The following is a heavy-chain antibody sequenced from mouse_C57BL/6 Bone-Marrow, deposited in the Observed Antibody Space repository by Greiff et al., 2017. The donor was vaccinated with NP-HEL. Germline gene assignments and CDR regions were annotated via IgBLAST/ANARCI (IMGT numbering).Heavy chain of an antibody. Sequence: EVKVVESGGGLVKPGGSLKLSCAASGFTFSSYAMSWVRQTPEKRLEWVATISDGGSYTYYPDNVQGRFTIPRDNANNNLYLQLSQLKSEDTAMYYCARVLLRRYYLDYWSQGTTLTVTS. J-gene: IGHJ2*01. CDR3: ARVLLRRYYLDY. CDR2: ISDGGSYT. V-gene: IGHV5-4*03. CDR1: GFTFSSYA. D-gene: IGHD1-1*01.